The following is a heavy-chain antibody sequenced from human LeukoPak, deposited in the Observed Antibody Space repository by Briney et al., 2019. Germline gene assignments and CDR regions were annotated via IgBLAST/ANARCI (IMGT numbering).Heavy chain of an antibody. CDR3: AREYYYDSSGYRY. Sequence: SETLSLTCTVSGGSISSSSYYWGWIRQPPGKGLEWIGSIYYRGSTYYNPSLKSRVTISVDTSKNQFSLKLSSVTAADTAVYYCAREYYYDSSGYRYWGQGTLVTVSS. V-gene: IGHV4-39*02. D-gene: IGHD3-22*01. J-gene: IGHJ4*02. CDR2: IYYRGST. CDR1: GGSISSSSYY.